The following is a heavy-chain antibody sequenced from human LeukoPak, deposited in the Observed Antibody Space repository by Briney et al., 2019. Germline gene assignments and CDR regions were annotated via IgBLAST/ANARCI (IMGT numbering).Heavy chain of an antibody. CDR3: ARMGLESRYYGSGRVWFDP. Sequence: ASVKVSCKASGGTFSSYAISWVRQAPGQGLEWMGGIIPIFGTANYAQKFQGRVTITTDESTSTAYMELSSLRSEDTAVYYCARMGLESRYYGSGRVWFDPWGRGTLVTVSS. CDR2: IIPIFGTA. CDR1: GGTFSSYA. V-gene: IGHV1-69*05. J-gene: IGHJ5*02. D-gene: IGHD3-10*01.